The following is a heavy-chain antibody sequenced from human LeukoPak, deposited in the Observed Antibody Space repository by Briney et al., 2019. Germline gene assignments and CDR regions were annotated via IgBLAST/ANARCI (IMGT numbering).Heavy chain of an antibody. Sequence: ASVKVSCKASGYTFTSYGISWVRQAPGQGLEWMGWISAYNGNTNYAQKLQGRVTMTTDTSTSTAYMELRSLRSDDAAVYYCARDGDPDTAMVNTIDYWGQGTLVTVSS. D-gene: IGHD5-18*01. J-gene: IGHJ4*02. CDR3: ARDGDPDTAMVNTIDY. CDR2: ISAYNGNT. V-gene: IGHV1-18*01. CDR1: GYTFTSYG.